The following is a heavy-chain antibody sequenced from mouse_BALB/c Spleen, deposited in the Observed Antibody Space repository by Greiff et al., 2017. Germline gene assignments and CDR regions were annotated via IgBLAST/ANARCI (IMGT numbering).Heavy chain of an antibody. CDR1: GFNIKDTY. CDR3: ARNGNFAFDY. CDR2: IDPANGNT. V-gene: IGHV14-3*02. J-gene: IGHJ2*01. Sequence: LKESGAELVKPGASVKLSCTASGFNIKDTYMHWVKQRPEQGLEWIGRIDPANGNTKYDPKFQGKATITADTSSNTAYLQLSSLTSEDTAVYYCARNGNFAFDYWGQGTTLTVSS. D-gene: IGHD2-1*01.